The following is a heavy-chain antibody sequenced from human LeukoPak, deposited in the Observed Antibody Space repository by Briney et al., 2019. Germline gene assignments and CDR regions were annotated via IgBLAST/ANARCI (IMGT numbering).Heavy chain of an antibody. Sequence: SGPTLVNPTQTLTLTCTFSVFSLSTGGVGGGWIRQPPGKALERLALLYRDDDKSYSPYLKSRLTITKDTSKFPVVLTITNIAPVDTATYYCAHSVLYDSSGYYTDAFDIWGQGTMVTVSS. CDR2: LYRDDDK. CDR3: AHSVLYDSSGYYTDAFDI. CDR1: VFSLSTGGVG. J-gene: IGHJ3*02. V-gene: IGHV2-5*02. D-gene: IGHD3-22*01.